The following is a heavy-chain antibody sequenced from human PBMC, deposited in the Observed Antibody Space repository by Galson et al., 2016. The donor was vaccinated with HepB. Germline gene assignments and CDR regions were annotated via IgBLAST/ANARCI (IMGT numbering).Heavy chain of an antibody. CDR1: GFTFSNYA. Sequence: SLRLSCAASGFTFSNYAMSWVRQAPGKGLEWVSTISGSGGTTYYGNSVKGRFTISRDNRKNTLYLQMNSLRAGDTAVYYCARREVRPPRSLGELSLYYFDFWGQGTLVTVPS. V-gene: IGHV3-23*01. D-gene: IGHD3-16*02. CDR2: ISGSGGTT. CDR3: ARREVRPPRSLGELSLYYFDF. J-gene: IGHJ4*02.